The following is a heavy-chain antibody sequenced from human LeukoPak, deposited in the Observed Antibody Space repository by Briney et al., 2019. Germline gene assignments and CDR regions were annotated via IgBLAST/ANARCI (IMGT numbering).Heavy chain of an antibody. V-gene: IGHV3-23*01. CDR1: GFTFSSYA. D-gene: IGHD3-22*01. CDR2: ISGSGGST. J-gene: IGHJ5*02. Sequence: GGSLRLSCAASGFTFSSYAMSWVRQAPGKGLEWVSVISGSGGSTYYADSVKGRFTISRDNSKNTLYLQMNSLRAEDTAVYYCAKDQEITMIPNWFDPWGQGTLVTVSS. CDR3: AKDQEITMIPNWFDP.